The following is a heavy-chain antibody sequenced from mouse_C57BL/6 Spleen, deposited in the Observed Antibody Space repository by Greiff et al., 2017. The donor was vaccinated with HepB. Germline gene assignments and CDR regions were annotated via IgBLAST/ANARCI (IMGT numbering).Heavy chain of an antibody. CDR3: ARGGEYYGSSYFYAMDY. CDR2: INPYNGGT. J-gene: IGHJ4*01. D-gene: IGHD1-1*01. CDR1: GYTFTDYY. V-gene: IGHV1-19*01. Sequence: EVQLQQSGPVLVKPGASVKMSCKASGYTFTDYYMNWVKQSHGKSLEWIGVINPYNGGTSYNQKFKGKATLTVDKSSSTAYMELNSLTSEDSAVYDCARGGEYYGSSYFYAMDYWGQGTSVTVSS.